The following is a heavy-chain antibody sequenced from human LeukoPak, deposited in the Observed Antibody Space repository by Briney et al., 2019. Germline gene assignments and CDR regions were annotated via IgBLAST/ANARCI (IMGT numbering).Heavy chain of an antibody. CDR1: GFTFSSHS. D-gene: IGHD6-19*01. CDR3: ARDRAAVAGRNYYYYMDV. CDR2: ISSSSSYI. Sequence: GGSLRLSCAASGFTFSSHSMNWVRQAPGKGLEWVSSISSSSSYIYYADSVKGRFTISRDNAKNSLYLQMNSLRAEDTAVYYCARDRAAVAGRNYYYYMDVWGKGTTVTVSS. J-gene: IGHJ6*03. V-gene: IGHV3-21*01.